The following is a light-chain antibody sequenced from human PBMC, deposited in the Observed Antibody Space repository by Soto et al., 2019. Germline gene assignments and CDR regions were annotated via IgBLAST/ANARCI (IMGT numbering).Light chain of an antibody. V-gene: IGKV3-11*01. Sequence: EIVFKQSPSTLSLSTGERATLPCRASQSVINYLAWYQQKPGQAPRLLIYDTSNRATGIPARFSGSGSGTDFTLIISSLEPEDFAVYYCQQRANWPLTFGGGTNVDIK. J-gene: IGKJ4*01. CDR3: QQRANWPLT. CDR1: QSVINY. CDR2: DTS.